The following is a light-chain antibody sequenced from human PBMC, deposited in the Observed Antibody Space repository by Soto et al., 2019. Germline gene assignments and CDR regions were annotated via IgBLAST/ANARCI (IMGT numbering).Light chain of an antibody. Sequence: DIQMTQSPSTLSASVGDRVTITCRASQSVSSWLAWYQEKPGKAPKLLIFDASILESGVPASFSGSGSGTELTLTISSLQPDDSATYYCQQYRSYEWTFGQGTKVEIK. CDR3: QQYRSYEWT. J-gene: IGKJ1*01. CDR2: DAS. CDR1: QSVSSW. V-gene: IGKV1-5*01.